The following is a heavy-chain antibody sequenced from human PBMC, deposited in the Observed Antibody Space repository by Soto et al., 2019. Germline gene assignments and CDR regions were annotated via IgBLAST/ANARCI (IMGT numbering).Heavy chain of an antibody. J-gene: IGHJ4*02. CDR2: ISPFTGDT. D-gene: IGHD2-15*01. V-gene: IGHV1-18*04. CDR3: ARSCSGASCHSPX. Sequence: ASLKVSCNASGYTFTNYGINWVRQAPGQGLEWMGCISPFTGDTHYTQSLQGRITMTTDTSTRTAYMELRSLRSADTAVYYCARSCSGASCHSPXWGQGTLVTVSX. CDR1: GYTFTNYG.